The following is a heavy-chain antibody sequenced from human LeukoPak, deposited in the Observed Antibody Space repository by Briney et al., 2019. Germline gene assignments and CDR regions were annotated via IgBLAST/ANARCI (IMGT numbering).Heavy chain of an antibody. V-gene: IGHV4-4*09. CDR3: ARSRGRKVTPFDY. CDR2: IYTSGST. J-gene: IGHJ4*02. Sequence: SETLSLTCTVSGGSSSTYYWSWIRQPPGKGLKWIGYIYTSGSTDYNPSLKSRVTISLDTSNNQFSLNLNSVTAADTAVYYCARSRGRKVTPFDYWGQGILVTVSS. D-gene: IGHD3-10*01. CDR1: GGSSSTYY.